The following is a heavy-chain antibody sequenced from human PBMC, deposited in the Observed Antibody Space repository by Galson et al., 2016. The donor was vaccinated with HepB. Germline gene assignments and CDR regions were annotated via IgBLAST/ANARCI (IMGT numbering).Heavy chain of an antibody. D-gene: IGHD3-10*01. CDR1: GGSFSGYY. Sequence: ETLSLTCAVYGGSFSGYYWSWIRQPPGKGLEWIGEINHSGSTNYNPSLKSRVTISVDTSKSQFSLKVSSVTAADTAVYYCARAVWLPLSGMDVWGQGTTVTVSS. J-gene: IGHJ6*02. CDR3: ARAVWLPLSGMDV. V-gene: IGHV4-34*01. CDR2: INHSGST.